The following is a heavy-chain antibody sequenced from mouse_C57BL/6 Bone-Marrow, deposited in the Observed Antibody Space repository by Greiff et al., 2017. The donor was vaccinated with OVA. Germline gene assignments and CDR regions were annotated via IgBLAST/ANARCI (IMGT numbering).Heavy chain of an antibody. Sequence: VQLQQPGAELVKPGASVKLSCKASGYTFTSYWMHWVKQRPGQGLEWIGMIHPNSGSTNYNEKFKSKATLTVDKSSSTAYMQLSSLTSEDSAVYYWERDAYYYGVGFAYGAKGTLVTVSA. D-gene: IGHD1-1*01. CDR1: GYTFTSYW. CDR2: IHPNSGST. CDR3: ERDAYYYGVGFAY. J-gene: IGHJ3*01. V-gene: IGHV1-64*01.